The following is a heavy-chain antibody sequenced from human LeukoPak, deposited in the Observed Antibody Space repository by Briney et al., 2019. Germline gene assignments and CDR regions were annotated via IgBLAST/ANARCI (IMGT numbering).Heavy chain of an antibody. J-gene: IGHJ4*02. CDR1: GFSFTSYW. D-gene: IGHD3-3*01. CDR3: ARHRSLEWLFPDY. V-gene: IGHV5-51*01. CDR2: IYPGDSDT. Sequence: PGGSLRLSCAASGFSFTSYWIGWVRQMPGKGLEWMGIIYPGDSDTRYSPSFQGQVTISADKSISTAYLQWSSLKASDTAMYYCARHRSLEWLFPDYWGQGTLVTVSS.